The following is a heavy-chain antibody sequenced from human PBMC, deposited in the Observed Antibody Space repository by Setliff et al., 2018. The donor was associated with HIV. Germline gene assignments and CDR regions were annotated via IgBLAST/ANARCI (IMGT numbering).Heavy chain of an antibody. D-gene: IGHD4-4*01. CDR3: AREFRVTAYYYYGMDV. J-gene: IGHJ6*02. CDR2: IYYSGST. Sequence: ETLSLTCTVSGGSISSHYWSWIRQPPGKGLEWIGSIYYSGSTNYNPSLKSRVTISVDTSKNQFSLKLSSVTAADTAVYYCAREFRVTAYYYYGMDVWGQGTTVTVSS. CDR1: GGSISSHY. V-gene: IGHV4-59*11.